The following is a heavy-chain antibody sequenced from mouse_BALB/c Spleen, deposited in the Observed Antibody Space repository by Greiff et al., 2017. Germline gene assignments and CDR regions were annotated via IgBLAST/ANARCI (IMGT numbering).Heavy chain of an antibody. V-gene: IGHV5-9-3*01. J-gene: IGHJ3*01. CDR2: ISSGGSYT. Sequence: EVHLVESGGGLVKPGGSLKLSCAASGFTFSSYAMSWVRQTPEKRLEWVATISSGGSYTYYPDSVKGRFTISRDNAKNTLYLQMSILRSEDTAMYYCARLDGYEGAYWGQGTLVTVSA. CDR3: ARLDGYEGAY. CDR1: GFTFSSYA. D-gene: IGHD2-2*01.